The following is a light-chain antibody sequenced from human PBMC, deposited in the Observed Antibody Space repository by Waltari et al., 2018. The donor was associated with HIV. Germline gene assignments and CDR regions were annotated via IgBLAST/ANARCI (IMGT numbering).Light chain of an antibody. CDR2: GAS. V-gene: IGKV3-15*01. Sequence: VLTQSPATLSLSPGERATLSCRASQSVSSNLAWYQQKPGQAPRLLIYGASTRATGIPARFSGSGSGTEFTLTISSLQSEDFAVYYCQQYNNWPHSFGQGTKLEIK. CDR3: QQYNNWPHS. J-gene: IGKJ2*03. CDR1: QSVSSN.